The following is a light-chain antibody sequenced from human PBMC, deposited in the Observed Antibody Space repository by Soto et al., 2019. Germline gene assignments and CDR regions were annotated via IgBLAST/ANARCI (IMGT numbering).Light chain of an antibody. CDR1: SFNIGSNT. V-gene: IGLV1-44*01. CDR3: AAWDDSLNGAV. Sequence: QLVLTQPPSASGTPGQRVTISCSGSSFNIGSNTVNWYQQFPGTAPKLLIYSNNQRPSGVPDRFSGSKSGTSASLAISGLQSEDEADYYCAAWDDSLNGAVFGGGTQLTVL. CDR2: SNN. J-gene: IGLJ7*01.